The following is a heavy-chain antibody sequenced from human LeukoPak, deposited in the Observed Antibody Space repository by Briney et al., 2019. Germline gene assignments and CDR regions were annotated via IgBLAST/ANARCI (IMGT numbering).Heavy chain of an antibody. D-gene: IGHD4/OR15-4a*01. CDR2: IYYSGST. V-gene: IGHV4-31*03. CDR3: ARAFRGARAFDI. CDR1: GGSISSGGYY. J-gene: IGHJ3*02. Sequence: SETLSLTCTVSGGSISSGGYYWSWIRQHPGKGLEWIGYIYYSGSTYYNPSLKSRVTISVDTSKNQFSLKLSSVTAADTAVYYCARAFRGARAFDIWGQGTMVTVSS.